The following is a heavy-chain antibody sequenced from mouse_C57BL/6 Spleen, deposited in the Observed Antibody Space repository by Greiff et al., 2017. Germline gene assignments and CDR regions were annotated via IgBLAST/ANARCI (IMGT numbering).Heavy chain of an antibody. D-gene: IGHD1-1*01. CDR1: GFTFSSYA. Sequence: EVKLVESGGGLVKPGGSLKLSCAASGFTFSSYAMSWVRQTPEKRLEWVATISDGGSYTYYPDNVKGRFTISRDNAKNNLYLQMSHLKSEETAMYYCAGRRYYGSSPLLAYWGQGTLVTVSA. CDR2: ISDGGSYT. CDR3: AGRRYYGSSPLLAY. V-gene: IGHV5-4*03. J-gene: IGHJ3*01.